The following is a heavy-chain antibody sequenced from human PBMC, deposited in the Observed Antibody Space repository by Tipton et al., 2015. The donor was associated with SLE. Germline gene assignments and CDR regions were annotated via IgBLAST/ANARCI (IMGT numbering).Heavy chain of an antibody. CDR2: ISYSGST. J-gene: IGHJ4*02. CDR3: ARGGYSSGWYGDYFVY. CDR1: GFSISSYY. Sequence: TLSLTCTVSGFSISSYYWGWIRQPPGKGLEWVGYISYSGSTNYSPSLKSRVTISLDTSKTQFSLKLRSVTAADTAIYYCARGGYSSGWYGDYFVYCGQGTLVTVSS. V-gene: IGHV4-59*01. D-gene: IGHD6-19*01.